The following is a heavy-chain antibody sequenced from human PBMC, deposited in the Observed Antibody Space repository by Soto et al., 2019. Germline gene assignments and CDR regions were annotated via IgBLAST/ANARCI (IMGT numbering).Heavy chain of an antibody. J-gene: IGHJ6*03. V-gene: IGHV1-18*01. CDR3: ARSPDSPDLYYYMDV. Sequence: ASVKVSCKASGYTFTSYGISWVRQAPGQGLEWMGWISAYNGNTNYAQKLQGRVTMTTDTSTSTAYMELRSLRSDDTAVYYCARSPDSPDLYYYMDVWGKGTTVTVSS. CDR1: GYTFTSYG. CDR2: ISAYNGNT.